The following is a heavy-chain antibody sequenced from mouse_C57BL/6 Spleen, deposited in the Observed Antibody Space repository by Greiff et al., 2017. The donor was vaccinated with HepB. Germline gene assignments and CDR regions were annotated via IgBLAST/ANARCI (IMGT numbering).Heavy chain of an antibody. Sequence: QVQLKQSGAELMKPGASVKLSCKATGYTFTGYWIEWVKQRPGHGLEWIGEILPGSGSTNYNEKFKGKATFTADTSSNTAYMQLSSLTTEDSAIYYCARERADGYYVAWFAYWGQGTLVTVSA. CDR2: ILPGSGST. V-gene: IGHV1-9*01. CDR3: ARERADGYYVAWFAY. D-gene: IGHD2-3*01. J-gene: IGHJ3*01. CDR1: GYTFTGYW.